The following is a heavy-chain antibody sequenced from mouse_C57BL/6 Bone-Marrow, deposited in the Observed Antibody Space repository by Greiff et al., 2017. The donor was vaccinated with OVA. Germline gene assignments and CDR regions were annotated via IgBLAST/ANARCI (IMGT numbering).Heavy chain of an antibody. Sequence: QVQLQQPGTELVKPGASVKLSCKASGYTFTSYWMHWVKQRPGQGLEWIGNINPSNGGTNYNEKFKSKATLTVDKSSSTAYMQLSSLTSEDSAVYYCARSIYYGSEGPDYYAMDYWGQGTSVTVSS. V-gene: IGHV1-53*01. J-gene: IGHJ4*01. CDR2: INPSNGGT. CDR1: GYTFTSYW. D-gene: IGHD2-2*01. CDR3: ARSIYYGSEGPDYYAMDY.